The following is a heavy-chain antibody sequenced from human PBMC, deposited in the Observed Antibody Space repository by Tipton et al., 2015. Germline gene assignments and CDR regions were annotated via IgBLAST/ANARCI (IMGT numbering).Heavy chain of an antibody. J-gene: IGHJ3*02. CDR2: VNHGGIT. D-gene: IGHD1-26*01. CDR3: AREPYSGSSGNFDI. Sequence: TLSLTCAVYGGSFRDYYWSWIRQPPGKGLEWIGEVNHGGITHYNPSLKSRVTISVDTSTNQFSLKVNSVTAADTAVYYCAREPYSGSSGNFDIWGQGTMVTVSS. V-gene: IGHV4-34*01. CDR1: GGSFRDYY.